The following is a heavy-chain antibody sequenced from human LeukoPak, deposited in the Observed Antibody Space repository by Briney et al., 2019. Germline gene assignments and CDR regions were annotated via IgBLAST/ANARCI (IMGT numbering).Heavy chain of an antibody. D-gene: IGHD2-2*01. J-gene: IGHJ6*03. CDR2: INPNSGGT. V-gene: IGHV1-2*06. CDR3: ARVRDCSSTSCYGADYYYYYYMDV. CDR1: GYTFTGYY. Sequence: ASVKVFCKASGYTFTGYYMHWVRQAPGQGLEGMGRINPNSGGTNYAQKFQGRVTMTRDTSIRTAYMELSRLRSDDTAVYYCARVRDCSSTSCYGADYYYYYYMDVWGKGTTVTVSS.